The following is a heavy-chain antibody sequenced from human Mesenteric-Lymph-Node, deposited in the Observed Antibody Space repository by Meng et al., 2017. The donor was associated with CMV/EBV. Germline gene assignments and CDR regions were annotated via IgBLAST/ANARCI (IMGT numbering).Heavy chain of an antibody. Sequence: GGSLRLSCAASGFTFSSYGMHWVRQAPGKGLEWVAFIRYDGSNKYYADSVKGRFTISRDNSKNTLYLQMNSLRAEDTAVYYCAREIIGAGYDFWSGYYYYGMDVWGQGTTVTVSS. CDR1: GFTFSSYG. J-gene: IGHJ6*02. D-gene: IGHD3-3*01. CDR3: AREIIGAGYDFWSGYYYYGMDV. V-gene: IGHV3-30*02. CDR2: IRYDGSNK.